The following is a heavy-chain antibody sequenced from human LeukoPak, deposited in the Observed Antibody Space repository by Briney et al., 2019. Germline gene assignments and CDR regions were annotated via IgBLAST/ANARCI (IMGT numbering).Heavy chain of an antibody. CDR2: IYSGGST. Sequence: HPGGSLRLSCAASGFTVSSNYMSWVRQAPGKGLEWVSVIYSGGSTYYADSVKGRFTISRDNSKNTLYLQMNSLRAEDTAVYYCARDRKLGPYYYYYGMDVWGQGTTVTVSS. CDR1: GFTVSSNY. D-gene: IGHD7-27*01. J-gene: IGHJ6*02. CDR3: ARDRKLGPYYYYYGMDV. V-gene: IGHV3-53*01.